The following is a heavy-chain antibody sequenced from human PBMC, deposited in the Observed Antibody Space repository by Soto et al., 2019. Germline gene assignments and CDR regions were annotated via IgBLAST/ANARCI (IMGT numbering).Heavy chain of an antibody. CDR1: GDSITSDKW. CDR3: ARRYGYSFDY. CDR2: IYHSGSS. V-gene: IGHV4-4*02. D-gene: IGHD1-1*01. Sequence: PSVTLSLTCAVSGDSITSDKWWSWIRQPPGKGLQWIGEIYHSGSSKYNPSLKSRVIISVDKSKNQFSLKLSSVIAADTAVYYCARRYGYSFDYWGQGTLVTVSS. J-gene: IGHJ4*02.